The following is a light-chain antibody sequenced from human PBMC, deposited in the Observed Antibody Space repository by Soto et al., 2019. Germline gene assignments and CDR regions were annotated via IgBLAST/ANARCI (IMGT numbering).Light chain of an antibody. CDR1: SSDVGDYNY. Sequence: QSALTQPASVSGSPGQSITISCTGTSSDVGDYNYVSWYQQHPGKAPKLMIYEVGHRLSGVSNRFSGSKSGYTASLTISGLQDEDEADYYCSSYVSNSIVVFGGGTQLTVL. V-gene: IGLV2-14*01. CDR2: EVG. J-gene: IGLJ3*02. CDR3: SSYVSNSIVV.